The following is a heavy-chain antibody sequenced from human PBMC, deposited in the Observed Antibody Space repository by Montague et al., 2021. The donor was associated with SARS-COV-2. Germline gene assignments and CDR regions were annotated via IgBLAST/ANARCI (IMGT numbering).Heavy chain of an antibody. J-gene: IGHJ6*02. CDR3: AKGMEARWANYYYYYGMDV. V-gene: IGHV3-23*03. D-gene: IGHD1-26*01. CDR1: GFIFSSYA. CDR2: IFSDGSNS. Sequence: SLRLSCAASGFIFSSYAMNWVRLTPGKGLEWVSVIFSDGSNSNYAYSVKGLFTISRDNSKNTLYLQMSSLTAEDTAVYYCAKGMEARWANYYYYYGMDVWGQGTTVTVSS.